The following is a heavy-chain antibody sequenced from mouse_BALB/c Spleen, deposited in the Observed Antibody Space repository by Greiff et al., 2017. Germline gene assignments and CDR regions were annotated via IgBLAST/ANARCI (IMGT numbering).Heavy chain of an antibody. D-gene: IGHD1-1*01. CDR1: GFTFSSYA. J-gene: IGHJ2*01. Sequence: EVQLVESGGGLVKPGGSLKLSCAASGFTFSSYAMSWVRQTPEKRLEWVASISSGGSTYYPDSVKGRFTISRDNARNILYLQMSSLRSEDTAMYYCARDYYGSFYYFDYWGQGTTLTVSS. CDR2: ISSGGST. CDR3: ARDYYGSFYYFDY. V-gene: IGHV5-6-5*01.